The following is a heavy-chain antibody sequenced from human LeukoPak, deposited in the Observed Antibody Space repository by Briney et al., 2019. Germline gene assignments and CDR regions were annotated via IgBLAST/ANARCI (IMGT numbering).Heavy chain of an antibody. CDR1: GFTFSSYS. D-gene: IGHD3-22*01. CDR3: ARGDILNYYDSSGYLNWFDP. Sequence: GGSLRLSCAASGFTFSSYSMNWVRQAPGKGLEWVSSISSSSSSYIYYADSVKGRFTISRDNAKNSLYLQMNSLRAEDTAVYYCARGDILNYYDSSGYLNWFDPWGQGTLVTVSS. CDR2: ISSSSSSYI. V-gene: IGHV3-21*04. J-gene: IGHJ5*02.